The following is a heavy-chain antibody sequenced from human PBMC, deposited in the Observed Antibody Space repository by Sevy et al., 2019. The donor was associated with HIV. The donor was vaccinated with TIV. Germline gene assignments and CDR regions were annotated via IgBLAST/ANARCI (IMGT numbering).Heavy chain of an antibody. CDR2: IGIAGDT. J-gene: IGHJ5*02. CDR1: GFTFSSYD. Sequence: GGSLRLSCAASGFTFSSYDMHWVRQVTGKGLEWVSGIGIAGDTYYPGSVKGRLTISRENARNSLDLQMNSLRAGDTAVYYCVRGNNLGELGYWFDPWGQGTLVTVSS. D-gene: IGHD3-10*01. V-gene: IGHV3-13*01. CDR3: VRGNNLGELGYWFDP.